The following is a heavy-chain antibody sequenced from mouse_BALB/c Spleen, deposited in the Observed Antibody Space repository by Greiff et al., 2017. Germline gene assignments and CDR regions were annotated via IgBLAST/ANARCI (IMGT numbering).Heavy chain of an antibody. Sequence: EVQVVESGGGLVQPGGSRKLSCAASGFTFSSFGMHWVRQAPEKGLEWVAYISSGSSTIYYADTVKGRFTISRDNPKNTLFLQMTSLRSEDTAMYYCARYITTVVAPSYYYAMDYWGQGTSVTVSS. CDR3: ARYITTVVAPSYYYAMDY. CDR2: ISSGSSTI. J-gene: IGHJ4*01. D-gene: IGHD1-1*01. CDR1: GFTFSSFG. V-gene: IGHV5-17*02.